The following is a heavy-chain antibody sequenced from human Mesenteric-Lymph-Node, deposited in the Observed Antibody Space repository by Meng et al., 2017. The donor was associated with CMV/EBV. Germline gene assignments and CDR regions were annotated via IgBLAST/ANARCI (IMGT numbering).Heavy chain of an antibody. D-gene: IGHD6-6*01. V-gene: IGHV1-46*01. CDR1: GYTFTIYY. CDR3: ARDLGIEYSSPSYHY. CDR2: INPSGGST. J-gene: IGHJ4*02. Sequence: SGYTFTIYYVHWVRQAPGQGLEWMGIINPSGGSTSYAQKFQGRVTMTRDTSTSTVYMELSSLRSEDTAVYYCARDLGIEYSSPSYHYWGQGTLVTVSS.